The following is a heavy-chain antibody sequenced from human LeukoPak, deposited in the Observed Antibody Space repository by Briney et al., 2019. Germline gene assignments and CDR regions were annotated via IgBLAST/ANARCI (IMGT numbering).Heavy chain of an antibody. CDR1: GFTFSDYY. Sequence: PGGSLRLSCAASGFTFSDYYMSWIRQAPGKGLEWVSYISSSGSTIYYADSVKGRFTISRDNAKNSLYLQMNSLRAEDTAVYYCARDASPEWGTSVVFHYYGMDVWGQGTTVTVSS. CDR3: ARDASPEWGTSVVFHYYGMDV. V-gene: IGHV3-11*01. D-gene: IGHD2-2*01. J-gene: IGHJ6*02. CDR2: ISSSGSTI.